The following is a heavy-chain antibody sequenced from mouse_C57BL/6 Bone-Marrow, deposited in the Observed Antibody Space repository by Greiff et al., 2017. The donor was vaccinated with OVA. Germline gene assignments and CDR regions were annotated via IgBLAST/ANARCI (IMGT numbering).Heavy chain of an antibody. D-gene: IGHD3-2*02. V-gene: IGHV5-2*01. CDR2: INSDGGST. CDR1: EYEFPSHD. Sequence: EVKVVESGGGLVQPGESLKLSCESNEYEFPSHDMSWVRKTPEKRLELVAAINSDGGSTYYPDTMERRFIISRDNTKKTLYLQMSRLRSEDTALYYCARHSSGYEYYAMDYWGQGTSVTVSS. CDR3: ARHSSGYEYYAMDY. J-gene: IGHJ4*01.